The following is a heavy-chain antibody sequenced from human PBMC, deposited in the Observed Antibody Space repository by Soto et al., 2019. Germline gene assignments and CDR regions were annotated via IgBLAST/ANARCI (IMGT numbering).Heavy chain of an antibody. CDR2: ISGYNGNT. V-gene: IGHV1-18*01. CDR3: SRGLPVGEDQLLRGYWFDP. Sequence: GASVKVSCKASGYTFTSFGINWVRQAPGQGLEWMGWISGYNGNTNYAQKLQGRVTMTTDTSTSTAYMELRSLRSDDTAVYYCSRGLPVGEDQLLRGYWFDPWGQGTLVTVSS. J-gene: IGHJ5*02. D-gene: IGHD2-2*01. CDR1: GYTFTSFG.